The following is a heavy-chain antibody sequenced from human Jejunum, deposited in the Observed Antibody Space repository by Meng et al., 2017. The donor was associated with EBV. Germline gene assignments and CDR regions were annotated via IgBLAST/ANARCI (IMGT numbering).Heavy chain of an antibody. Sequence: EVQLKQSGAEVKKPAATVKISCKVSGYIFSDYYIHWVRQAPGEGLEWMGLVDPQDDETLYAEKFQGRVTITADTSPDTAYMELSSLRSEDTAIYYCALVLRARFNYFDPWGQGTLVTVSS. J-gene: IGHJ5*02. CDR2: VDPQDDET. CDR3: ALVLRARFNYFDP. CDR1: GYIFSDYY. V-gene: IGHV1-69-2*01. D-gene: IGHD4/OR15-4a*01.